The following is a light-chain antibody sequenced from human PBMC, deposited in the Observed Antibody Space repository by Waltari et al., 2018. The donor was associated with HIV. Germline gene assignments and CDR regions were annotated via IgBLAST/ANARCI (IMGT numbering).Light chain of an antibody. CDR1: TGPAGRGPY. CDR3: MLFFRTSYL. V-gene: IGLV7-43*01. CDR2: SST. Sequence: QTVVTQEPSMTVSPGGTVTLTCNSATGPAGRGPYVNWFQQKSGQPPRPLIYSSTRRHPLTPERFSASLVGGSAALTLSDVWPEDQADYYCMLFFRTSYLFGGGTRVTVL. J-gene: IGLJ2*01.